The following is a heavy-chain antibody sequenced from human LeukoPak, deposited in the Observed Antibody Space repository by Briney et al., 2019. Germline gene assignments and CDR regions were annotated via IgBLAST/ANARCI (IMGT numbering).Heavy chain of an antibody. CDR2: FIPTAGTA. V-gene: IGHV1-69*13. CDR1: GGTFNRYA. CDR3: ASPEGTRYSSGWYDY. J-gene: IGHJ4*02. Sequence: SVTVSCKASGGTFNRYAISWVRQAPGQGLEWMGGFIPTAGTAKYVQKFQGRVTITADESTSTAYMELSSLRSEDTAVYYCASPEGTRYSSGWYDYWGQGTLVTVSS. D-gene: IGHD6-19*01.